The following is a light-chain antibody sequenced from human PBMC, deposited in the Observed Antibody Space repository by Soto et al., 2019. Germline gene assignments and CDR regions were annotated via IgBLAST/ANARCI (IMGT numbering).Light chain of an antibody. Sequence: EIVLTQSPGTLSLSPGERATLSCRASQSVNNNYLAWYQQRPGQAPRLLIYGASSRITGIPDRFSGSGSGTDFTLTISRLEPEDFAMYYCQQYGSLQTFGQGTKVEIK. V-gene: IGKV3-20*01. CDR2: GAS. J-gene: IGKJ1*01. CDR3: QQYGSLQT. CDR1: QSVNNNY.